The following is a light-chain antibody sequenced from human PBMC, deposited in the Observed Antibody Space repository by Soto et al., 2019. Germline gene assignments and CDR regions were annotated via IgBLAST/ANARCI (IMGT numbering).Light chain of an antibody. CDR1: QSVLNSSNNKNY. J-gene: IGKJ4*01. CDR2: WAS. CDR3: QQYYSTPLT. Sequence: DIVMTQSPVSLAVSLGERATINCRSRQSVLNSSNNKNYLAWYQQKPGQPPKLLIYWASTRESGVPDRFSGSGSGTDFTLTISSLQAEDVAVYYCQQYYSTPLTFGGGTKVEIK. V-gene: IGKV4-1*01.